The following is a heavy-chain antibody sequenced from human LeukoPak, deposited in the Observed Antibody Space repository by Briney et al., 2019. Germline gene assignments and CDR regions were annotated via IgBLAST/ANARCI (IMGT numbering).Heavy chain of an antibody. J-gene: IGHJ3*02. CDR2: ISESGSTK. CDR1: GFTFSSNE. V-gene: IGHV3-48*03. Sequence: GGSLRLSCEASGFTFSSNEMHWVRQPPGKGLEWVSYISESGSTKYYADSVKGRFTISRDNAMKSLYLQMNRLRAEDTAVYYCAREGGSNWLDAFDIWGQGTMVTVSS. D-gene: IGHD6-13*01. CDR3: AREGGSNWLDAFDI.